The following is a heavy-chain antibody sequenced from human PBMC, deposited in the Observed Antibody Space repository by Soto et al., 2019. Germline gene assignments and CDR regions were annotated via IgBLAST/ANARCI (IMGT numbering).Heavy chain of an antibody. V-gene: IGHV5-51*01. CDR3: GRYALPGGGTGHGMDV. CDR2: IYPGDSDT. CDR1: GYSFVSYW. J-gene: IGHJ6*02. Sequence: GESLKISCKGSGYSFVSYWIDWVRQMPGKGLEWMGIIYPGDSDTRYSPSFQGQVTISADKSITTAYLQWSSLRASDTAVYYCGRYALPGGGTGHGMDVWGQGTTVTVSS. D-gene: IGHD1-1*01.